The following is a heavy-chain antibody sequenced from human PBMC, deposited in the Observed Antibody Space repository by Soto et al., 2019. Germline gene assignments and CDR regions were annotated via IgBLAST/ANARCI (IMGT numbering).Heavy chain of an antibody. J-gene: IGHJ4*02. D-gene: IGHD1-26*01. CDR2: ISYDGSNK. CDR1: GFTFSSYG. CDR3: AKPSLQWEPPFDY. Sequence: QVQLVESGGGVVQPGRSLRLSCAASGFTFSSYGMHWVRQAPGKGLEWVAVISYDGSNKYYADSVKGRFTISRDNSKNTLYLQMNSLRAEDTAVYYCAKPSLQWEPPFDYWGQGTLVTVSS. V-gene: IGHV3-30*18.